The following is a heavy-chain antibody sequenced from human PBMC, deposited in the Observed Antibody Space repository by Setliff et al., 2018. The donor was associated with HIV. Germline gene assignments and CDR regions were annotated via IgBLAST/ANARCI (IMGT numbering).Heavy chain of an antibody. CDR3: AIDGLSYNILPGSIAYFHSGMDV. CDR1: GNTFSSYG. CDR2: IIPMYGVT. Sequence: SVKVSCKASGNTFSSYGITWVRQAPGQGPEWMGGIIPMYGVTNYAQKFQGRVTITTDESTNTAYMELRSLRSDDTAVYYCAIDGLSYNILPGSIAYFHSGMDVWGQGTTVTVSS. V-gene: IGHV1-69*05. J-gene: IGHJ6*02. D-gene: IGHD3-9*01.